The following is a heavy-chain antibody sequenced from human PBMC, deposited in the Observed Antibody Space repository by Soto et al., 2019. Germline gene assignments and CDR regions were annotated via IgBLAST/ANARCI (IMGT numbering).Heavy chain of an antibody. J-gene: IGHJ5*02. Sequence: TSETLSLTCHVSGASISSYIWTLIRQPAAKGLDWIGRISTSGTTKYNPSLKSRVTMSVDTYKHHLSLNLSSVTAADTAVYYCASEAGPDRCFDLWAQGTPVTVS. D-gene: IGHD6-19*01. CDR2: ISTSGTT. CDR1: GASISSYI. V-gene: IGHV4-4*07. CDR3: ASEAGPDRCFDL.